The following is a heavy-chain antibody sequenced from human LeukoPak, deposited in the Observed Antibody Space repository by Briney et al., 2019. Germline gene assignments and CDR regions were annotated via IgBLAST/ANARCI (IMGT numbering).Heavy chain of an antibody. V-gene: IGHV3-7*01. CDR1: GFTFSSYW. J-gene: IGHJ4*02. CDR3: ARAWAYYDFWSGYYYFDY. CDR2: IKQDGSEK. Sequence: GGSLRLSCVASGFTFSSYWMSWVRQAPGKGLEWVANIKQDGSEKYYVDSVKGRFTISRDNAKNSLYLQMNSLRAEDTAVYYCARAWAYYDFWSGYYYFDYWGQGTLVTVSS. D-gene: IGHD3-3*01.